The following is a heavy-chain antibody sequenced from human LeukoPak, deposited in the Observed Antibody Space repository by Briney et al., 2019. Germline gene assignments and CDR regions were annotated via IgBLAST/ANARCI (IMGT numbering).Heavy chain of an antibody. D-gene: IGHD3-22*01. V-gene: IGHV3-48*03. CDR1: GFTFSSYE. CDR3: ARGPYDSSGYPDAFDI. Sequence: PGGSLRLSCAASGFTFSSYEMNWVRQAPGKGLEWVSYISSSGSTIYYGDPVKGRFTISRDNAKNTLYLQMNSLRAEDTAVYYCARGPYDSSGYPDAFDIWGQGTMVTVSS. J-gene: IGHJ3*02. CDR2: ISSSGSTI.